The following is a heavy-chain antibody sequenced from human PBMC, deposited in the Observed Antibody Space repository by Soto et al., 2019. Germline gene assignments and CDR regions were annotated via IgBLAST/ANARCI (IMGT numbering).Heavy chain of an antibody. Sequence: QVQLQESGPGLVKPSGTLSLTCAVSGGSISSTDWWSWVRQPPGKGLEWIGEIYHGGSTNYNPSLKGRVTISVDRSKNQFSLKLTSVTAADTAVYYGARSKSGGSYYFDYWGQGTLVTVSS. J-gene: IGHJ4*02. D-gene: IGHD1-26*01. CDR3: ARSKSGGSYYFDY. V-gene: IGHV4-4*02. CDR2: IYHGGST. CDR1: GGSISSTDW.